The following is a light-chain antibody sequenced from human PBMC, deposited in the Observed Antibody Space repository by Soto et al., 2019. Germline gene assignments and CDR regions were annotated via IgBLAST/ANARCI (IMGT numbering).Light chain of an antibody. J-gene: IGKJ1*01. CDR3: QQSWSTPPT. CDR1: QSINNW. V-gene: IGKV1-5*01. CDR2: DAS. Sequence: DIQMTQSPSSLSASVGDKVTITCRASQSINNWLAWYQQKPGKAPRLLIYDASSLEGGVPSRFSGSGSGTDFTFTISSLQPEDFATYYCQQSWSTPPTFGQGTKVDNK.